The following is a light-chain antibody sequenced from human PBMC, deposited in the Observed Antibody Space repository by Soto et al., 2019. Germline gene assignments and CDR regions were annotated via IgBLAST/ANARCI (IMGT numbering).Light chain of an antibody. J-gene: IGLJ1*01. CDR3: SSYRSGGTFV. CDR2: VVS. CDR1: SSDVGGYNY. V-gene: IGLV2-14*01. Sequence: QSVLAQPASVSGSPGQSIAISCTGTSSDVGGYNYVSWHQQHPGKAPKVLISVVSNRPSGVSNRFSGSKSGNTASLTISGLQAEDEADYYCSSYRSGGTFVFGSGTKVP.